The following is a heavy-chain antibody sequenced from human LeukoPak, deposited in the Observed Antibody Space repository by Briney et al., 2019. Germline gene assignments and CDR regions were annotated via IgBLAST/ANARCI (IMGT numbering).Heavy chain of an antibody. J-gene: IGHJ3*02. CDR3: ARGYYDSSGYSNAFDI. V-gene: IGHV4-59*01. Sequence: PSETLSLTCSVSGVSISSFYWSWIRQPPGKGLEWIGFIHYSGSTNYNPSLKSRVTMSVDTSKNRFSLQLSSVTAADTAVYYCARGYYDSSGYSNAFDIWGQGTMVAV. CDR2: IHYSGST. CDR1: GVSISSFY. D-gene: IGHD3-22*01.